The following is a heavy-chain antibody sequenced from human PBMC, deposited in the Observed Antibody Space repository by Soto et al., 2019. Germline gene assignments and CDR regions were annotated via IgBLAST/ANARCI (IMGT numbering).Heavy chain of an antibody. CDR1: GFMFRSYA. D-gene: IGHD5-12*01. V-gene: IGHV3-23*01. Sequence: SLRLSCEASGFMFRSYAMSWVRQAPGKGLEWVSSTSSNGGATFYGDSVRGRFTFSRDNSKNMLYLQMNSLTAGDTAVYYCATISVASNTEYWGQGTQVTVSS. J-gene: IGHJ4*02. CDR3: ATISVASNTEY. CDR2: TSSNGGAT.